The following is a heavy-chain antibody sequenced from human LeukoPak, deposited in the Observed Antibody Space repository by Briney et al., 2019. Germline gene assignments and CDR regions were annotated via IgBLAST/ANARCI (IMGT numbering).Heavy chain of an antibody. J-gene: IGHJ6*03. CDR2: ISSSSYI. Sequence: GGSLRLSCAASGFTFSSYSMNWVRQAPGKGLEWVSSISSSSYIYYADSVKGRFTISRDNAKNSLYLQMNSLRAEDTAVYYCARGVVVVPAAIPDYYYYMDVWGKGTTVTVSS. D-gene: IGHD2-2*02. CDR3: ARGVVVVPAAIPDYYYYMDV. CDR1: GFTFSSYS. V-gene: IGHV3-21*01.